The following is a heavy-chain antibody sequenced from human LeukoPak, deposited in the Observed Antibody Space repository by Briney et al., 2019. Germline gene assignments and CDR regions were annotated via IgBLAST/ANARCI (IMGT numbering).Heavy chain of an antibody. CDR2: IYYSGST. CDR1: GGSISSYY. D-gene: IGHD3-9*01. J-gene: IGHJ2*01. CDR3: ARAEYDILTGYYWYFDL. Sequence: SETLSLTCTVSGGSISSYYWSWIRQPPGKGLEWIGYIYYSGSTNYNPSLKSRVTISVDTSKNQFSLKLSSVTAADTAVYYCARAEYDILTGYYWYFDLWGRGTLVTVSS. V-gene: IGHV4-59*01.